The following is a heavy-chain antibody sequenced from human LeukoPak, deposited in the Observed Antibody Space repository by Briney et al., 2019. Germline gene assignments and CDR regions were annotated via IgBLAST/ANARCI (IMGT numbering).Heavy chain of an antibody. V-gene: IGHV4-34*01. CDR2: INHSGST. CDR1: GGSFSGYY. Sequence: SETLSLTCAVYGGSFSGYYWSWIRQPPGKGLEWIGEINHSGSTNYNPSLKSRVTISVDTSKNQFSLKLSSVTAADTAVYYCARERGSYYYDSSGYYYWFDPWGQGTLVTVSS. CDR3: ARERGSYYYDSSGYYYWFDP. D-gene: IGHD3-22*01. J-gene: IGHJ5*02.